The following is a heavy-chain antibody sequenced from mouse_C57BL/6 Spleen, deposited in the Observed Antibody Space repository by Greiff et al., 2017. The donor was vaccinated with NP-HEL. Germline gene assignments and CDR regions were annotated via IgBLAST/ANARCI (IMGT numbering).Heavy chain of an antibody. CDR1: GYTFTDYE. CDR2: IDPETGGT. Sequence: SGAELVRPGASVTLSCKASGYTFTDYEMHWVKQTPVHGLEWIGAIDPETGGTAYNQKFKGKAILTADKSSSTAYMELRSLTSEDSAVYYCTRGLQFLYYFDYWGQGTTLTVSS. V-gene: IGHV1-15*01. D-gene: IGHD2-10*01. J-gene: IGHJ2*01. CDR3: TRGLQFLYYFDY.